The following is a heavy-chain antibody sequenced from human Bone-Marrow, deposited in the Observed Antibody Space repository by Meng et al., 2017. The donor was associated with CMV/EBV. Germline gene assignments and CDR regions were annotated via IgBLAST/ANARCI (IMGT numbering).Heavy chain of an antibody. V-gene: IGHV4-39*07. Sequence: SETLSLTCTVSGGSVSSGSYYWSWIRQPPGKGLEWIGSIYHSGSTYYNPSLKSRVTISVDTSKNQFSLKLSSVTAADTAVYYCARGGNVYGTRSVTTYYYYGMDVWGQGTTVTVSS. J-gene: IGHJ6*02. CDR2: IYHSGST. D-gene: IGHD4-11*01. CDR1: GGSVSSGSYY. CDR3: ARGGNVYGTRSVTTYYYYGMDV.